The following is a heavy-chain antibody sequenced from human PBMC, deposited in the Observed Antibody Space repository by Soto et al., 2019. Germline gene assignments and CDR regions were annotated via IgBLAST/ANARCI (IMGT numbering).Heavy chain of an antibody. Sequence: LSLTCTVSGGSISSGDYYWSWIRQPPGKGLEWIGYIYYSGSTYYNPSLKSRVTISVDTSKNQFSLKLSSVTVADTAVYYCARSTRGVRRSDYWGQGTLVTVSS. J-gene: IGHJ4*02. CDR1: GGSISSGDYY. CDR3: ARSTRGVRRSDY. D-gene: IGHD3-10*01. V-gene: IGHV4-30-4*01. CDR2: IYYSGST.